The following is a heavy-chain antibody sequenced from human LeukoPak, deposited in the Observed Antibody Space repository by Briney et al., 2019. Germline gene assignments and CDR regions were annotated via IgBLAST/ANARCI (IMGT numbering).Heavy chain of an antibody. V-gene: IGHV3-30*02. CDR1: GFTFSSYG. CDR2: IRYDGSNK. CDR3: AKGWDYYDTSGYFDY. J-gene: IGHJ4*02. Sequence: GGSLRLSCAASGFTFSSYGMHWVRQAPCKGLEWVAFIRYDGSNKYYADSVKGRFTISRDNSKNTLYLQMNSLRAEDTAVYYCAKGWDYYDTSGYFDYWGQGTLVTVSS. D-gene: IGHD3-22*01.